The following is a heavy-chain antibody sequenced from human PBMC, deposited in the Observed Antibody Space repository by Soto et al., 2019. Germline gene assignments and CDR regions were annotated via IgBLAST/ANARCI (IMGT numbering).Heavy chain of an antibody. D-gene: IGHD3-16*01. Sequence: GESLKISCQASGYSFSNYWIGWVRQMPGKGLEWMGIIYPGDSDTRYSPSFQGQVTISADKSISTAYLQWNSLKASDTAMYYCAGPPGGEDNGDYWGKGTLVTVSS. CDR3: AGPPGGEDNGDY. CDR2: IYPGDSDT. J-gene: IGHJ4*02. V-gene: IGHV5-51*01. CDR1: GYSFSNYW.